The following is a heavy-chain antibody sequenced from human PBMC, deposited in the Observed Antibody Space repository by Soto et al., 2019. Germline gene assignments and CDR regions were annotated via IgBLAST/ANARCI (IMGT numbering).Heavy chain of an antibody. CDR1: GGSISSYY. CDR3: ATDRISNHYGSGSYIY. D-gene: IGHD3-10*01. Sequence: SETLSLTCTVSGGSISSYYGSWIRQPPGKGLEWIGEMSHSGGTHFNPSLKSRVTISVDTSTNQFSLKLSSVTAADTAVYYCATDRISNHYGSGSYIYWGQGTLVTVSS. CDR2: MSHSGGT. J-gene: IGHJ4*02. V-gene: IGHV4-59*04.